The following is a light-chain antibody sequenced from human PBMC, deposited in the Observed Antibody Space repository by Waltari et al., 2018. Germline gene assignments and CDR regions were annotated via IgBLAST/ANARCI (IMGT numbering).Light chain of an antibody. CDR1: QSLSYTSNNKDH. CDR3: LQYFDASRT. J-gene: IGKJ2*01. CDR2: WAS. Sequence: IVMTQVPDSLAVSLGETATINCRSSQSLSYTSNNKDHLGWYQQKPGPPPKLLIYWASTRESGVPDRFSGSGSVTDFTLTISSLQAEDVAVYYCLQYFDASRTFGQGTKLEIK. V-gene: IGKV4-1*01.